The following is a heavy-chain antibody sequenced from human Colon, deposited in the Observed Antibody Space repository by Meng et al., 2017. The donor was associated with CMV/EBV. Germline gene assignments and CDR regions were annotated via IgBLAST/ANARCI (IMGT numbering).Heavy chain of an antibody. Sequence: GESLKISCAASGFTFSNYWMTWLRQAPGRGLELVAHINKDGSEKYFVGSVKGRFTISRDNAKNSLYLQMNSLRAEDTAVYYCARDPFIKAFDIWGQGTMVTVSS. CDR2: INKDGSEK. CDR3: ARDPFIKAFDI. V-gene: IGHV3-7*01. CDR1: GFTFSNYW. J-gene: IGHJ3*02.